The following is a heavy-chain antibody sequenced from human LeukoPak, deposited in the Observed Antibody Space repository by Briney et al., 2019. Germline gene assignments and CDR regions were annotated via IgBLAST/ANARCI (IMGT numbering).Heavy chain of an antibody. V-gene: IGHV4-59*01. CDR1: GGSISSYY. J-gene: IGHJ4*02. D-gene: IGHD6-19*01. Sequence: SETLSLTCTVSGGSISSYYWSWIRQPQGKGLEWIGYIYYSGSTNYNPSLKSRVTISVDTSKNQFSLKLSSVTAADTAVYYCARDEMYSSGWYYFDYWGQGTLVTVSS. CDR2: IYYSGST. CDR3: ARDEMYSSGWYYFDY.